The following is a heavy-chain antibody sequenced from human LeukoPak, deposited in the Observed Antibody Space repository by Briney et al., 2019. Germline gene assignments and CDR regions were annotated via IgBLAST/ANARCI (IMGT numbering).Heavy chain of an antibody. CDR1: GGTFSSYA. CDR2: IIPIFGAA. CDR3: ARGGGSGSQFYYYYGMDV. Sequence: SVKVSCKASGGTFSSYAISWVRQAPGQGLEWMGGIIPIFGAANYAQKFQGRVTITADESTSTAYMELSSLRSEDTAVYYCARGGGSGSQFYYYYGMDVWGKGTTVTVSS. D-gene: IGHD3-10*01. J-gene: IGHJ6*04. V-gene: IGHV1-69*01.